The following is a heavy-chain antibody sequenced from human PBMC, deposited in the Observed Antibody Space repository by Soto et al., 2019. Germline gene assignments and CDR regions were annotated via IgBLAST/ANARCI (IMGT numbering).Heavy chain of an antibody. V-gene: IGHV3-23*01. Sequence: EVQLLESGGGLVQPGGSLRVSCAASGFTFSSYVMSWVRQAPGKGLEWVSAISGSGGSTYYADAVKGRFTISRDNSKNTLYLQMNSLGAEDTAVYYCAKGYCSSTSCYYFDYWGQGTLVTVSS. J-gene: IGHJ4*02. D-gene: IGHD2-2*01. CDR2: ISGSGGST. CDR1: GFTFSSYV. CDR3: AKGYCSSTSCYYFDY.